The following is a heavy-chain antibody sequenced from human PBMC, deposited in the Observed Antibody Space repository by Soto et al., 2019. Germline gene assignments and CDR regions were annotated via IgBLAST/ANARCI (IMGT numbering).Heavy chain of an antibody. CDR2: FDPEDGET. CDR1: GYTLTELS. CDR3: ATDLSDIVVVPAAGSE. J-gene: IGHJ4*02. D-gene: IGHD2-2*01. V-gene: IGHV1-24*01. Sequence: GASVKVSCKVSGYTLTELSMHWVRQAPGKGLEWMGGFDPEDGETIYAQKFQGRVTMTEDTSTDTAYMELSSLRSEDTAVYYCATDLSDIVVVPAAGSEWGQGTLVTVSS.